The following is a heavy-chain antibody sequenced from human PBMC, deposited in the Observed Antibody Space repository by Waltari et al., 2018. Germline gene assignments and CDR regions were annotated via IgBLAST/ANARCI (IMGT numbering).Heavy chain of an antibody. CDR3: ASCRDGYRPHFDY. CDR1: GYTFTGYY. D-gene: IGHD5-12*01. J-gene: IGHJ4*02. CDR2: INPNRGGT. Sequence: QVQLVQSGAEVKKPGASVKVSCKASGYTFTGYYMHWVRQAPGQGLEWMGWINPNRGGTNYANKFQGRVTMTRDTSISTAYMELSRLRSDDTAVYYCASCRDGYRPHFDYWGQGTLVTVSS. V-gene: IGHV1-2*07.